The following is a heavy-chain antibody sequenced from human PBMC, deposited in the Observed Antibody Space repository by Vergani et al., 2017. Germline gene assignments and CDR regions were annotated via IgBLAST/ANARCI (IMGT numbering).Heavy chain of an antibody. D-gene: IGHD1-20*01. CDR2: IKQDGSEK. Sequence: EVQLVESGGGLVQPGGSLRLSCAASGFTFSSYWMSWVRQAPGKGLEWVANIKQDGSEKYYVDSVKGRFTISRDNAKNSLYLQMNSLRAEDTAVYYCASILTGTYGLAPYFDYWGQGTLVTVSS. V-gene: IGHV3-7*01. J-gene: IGHJ4*02. CDR1: GFTFSSYW. CDR3: ASILTGTYGLAPYFDY.